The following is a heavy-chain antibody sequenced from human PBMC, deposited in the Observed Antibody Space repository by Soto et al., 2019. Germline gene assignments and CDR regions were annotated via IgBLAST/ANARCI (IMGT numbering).Heavy chain of an antibody. CDR3: AKPTGDDVFDI. V-gene: IGHV3-9*01. J-gene: IGHJ3*02. CDR1: GFTFDDYA. Sequence: EVQLVESGGGLVQPGRSLRLSCAASGFTFDDYAMHWVRQAPGKGLEWVSGISWNSGSIGYADSVKGRFTISRDNAKNSLYLQMNSLRAEDTALYYCAKPTGDDVFDILGQGTMVTASS. CDR2: ISWNSGSI. D-gene: IGHD7-27*01.